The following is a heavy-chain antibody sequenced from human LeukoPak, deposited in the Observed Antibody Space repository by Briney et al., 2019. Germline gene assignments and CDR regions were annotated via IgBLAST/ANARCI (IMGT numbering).Heavy chain of an antibody. Sequence: GGSLRLSCAASGFTFNNYALSWVRQAPGKGLEWVANIKQDGSEKYYVDSVKGRFTISRDNAKNSLYLQMNSLRAEDTAVYYCARESASGGWGDYWGQGTLVTVSS. J-gene: IGHJ4*02. CDR1: GFTFNNYA. CDR3: ARESASGGWGDY. D-gene: IGHD6-19*01. V-gene: IGHV3-7*01. CDR2: IKQDGSEK.